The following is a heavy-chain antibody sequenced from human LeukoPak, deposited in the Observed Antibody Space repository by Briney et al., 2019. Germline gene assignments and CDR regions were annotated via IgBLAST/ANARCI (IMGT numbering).Heavy chain of an antibody. Sequence: PGGSLRLSCAASGFTFSSYAMHWVCQAPGKGLEWVAVISYDGSNKYYADSVKGRFTISRDNSKNTLYPQMNSLRAEDTAVYYCARPHDYDFWSGYYCWGQGTLVTVSS. CDR2: ISYDGSNK. V-gene: IGHV3-30*04. CDR3: ARPHDYDFWSGYYC. J-gene: IGHJ4*02. CDR1: GFTFSSYA. D-gene: IGHD3-3*01.